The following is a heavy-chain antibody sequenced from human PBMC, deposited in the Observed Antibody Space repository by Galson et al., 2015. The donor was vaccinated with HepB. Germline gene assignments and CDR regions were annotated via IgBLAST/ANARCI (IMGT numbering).Heavy chain of an antibody. J-gene: IGHJ5*02. CDR1: GFTFRSYW. CDR2: IKQDGSEK. Sequence: YRRLSCAASGFTFRSYWMSWVRQAPGEGLEWVANIKQDGSEKYYVDSVKGRFTISRDNAKNSLYLQMNSLRAEDTAVYYCARVPDGSGSYPFDPWGQGTLVTVSS. V-gene: IGHV3-7*03. CDR3: ARVPDGSGSYPFDP. D-gene: IGHD3-10*01.